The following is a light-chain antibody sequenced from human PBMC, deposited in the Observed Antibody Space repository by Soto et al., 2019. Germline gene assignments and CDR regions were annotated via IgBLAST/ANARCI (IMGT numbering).Light chain of an antibody. Sequence: EIVLTQSPGTLSLSPGERATLSCRASQSVSSSYLAWYQQKPGQAPRLLIYGVSSRATGIQDRFSGSGSGTDVTLTISRLEPEDFAVYYCQQYGSSPRTFGQGTKVEIK. CDR2: GVS. CDR3: QQYGSSPRT. V-gene: IGKV3-20*01. CDR1: QSVSSSY. J-gene: IGKJ1*01.